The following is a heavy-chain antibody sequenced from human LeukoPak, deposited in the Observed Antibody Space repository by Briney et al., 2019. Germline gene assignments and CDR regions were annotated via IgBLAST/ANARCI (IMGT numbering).Heavy chain of an antibody. CDR1: GYTFTSYG. J-gene: IGHJ4*02. CDR3: ARVIEGSSGYYYYFDY. D-gene: IGHD3-22*01. CDR2: ISAYKGLT. Sequence: ASVKVSCKASGYTFTSYGISWVRQAPGQGLEWMGWISAYKGLTNYAQKLQGRVTMTTDTSTNTAYMELRSLRSDDTAVYYCARVIEGSSGYYYYFDYWGQGTLVTVSS. V-gene: IGHV1-18*01.